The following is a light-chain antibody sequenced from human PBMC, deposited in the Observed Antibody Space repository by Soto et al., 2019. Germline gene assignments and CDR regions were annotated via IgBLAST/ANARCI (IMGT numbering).Light chain of an antibody. CDR1: QSVNIY. CDR3: QQYDDWLRLT. J-gene: IGKJ4*01. Sequence: EMVMTQSPATLSVSPGERATLSCRASQSVNIYLAWYQQKPGQAPRLLIFGASSRATGIPARFSGSGSGTEFNLTISSLQSEDSAVYFCQQYDDWLRLTFGGGTKVGIK. V-gene: IGKV3D-15*01. CDR2: GAS.